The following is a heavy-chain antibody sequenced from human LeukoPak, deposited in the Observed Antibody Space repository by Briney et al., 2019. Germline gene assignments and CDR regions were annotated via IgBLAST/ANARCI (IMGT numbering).Heavy chain of an antibody. CDR2: IYYSGST. CDR3: ARGLFASYMDY. V-gene: IGHV4-59*01. CDR1: GGSISSYY. D-gene: IGHD3-22*01. Sequence: PSETLSLTCTVSGGSISSYYWSWIRQPPGKGLEWIGYIYYSGSTNYNPSLKSRVTISVDTSKNQFSLKLSSVTAADTAVYYCARGLFASYMDYWGQATLVTVSS. J-gene: IGHJ4*02.